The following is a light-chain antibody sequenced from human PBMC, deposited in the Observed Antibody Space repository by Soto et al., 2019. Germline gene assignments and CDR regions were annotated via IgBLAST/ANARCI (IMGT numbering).Light chain of an antibody. J-gene: IGKJ1*01. V-gene: IGKV3-20*01. CDR2: GAS. CDR1: VSGSINY. CDR3: QQYNSYSWT. Sequence: VLTQSAGTLSLSPGERATLSCRPRVSGSINYLACDQQKLGQAPGLLTYGASNGATGIPDGCSGSGSGTEFTLTNSSLQADEFAIYYCQQYNSYSWTFGQGTKVDNK.